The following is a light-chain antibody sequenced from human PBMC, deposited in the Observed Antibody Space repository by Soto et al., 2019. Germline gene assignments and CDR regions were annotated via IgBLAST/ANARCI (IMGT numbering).Light chain of an antibody. CDR2: AAS. V-gene: IGKV1-9*01. J-gene: IGKJ5*01. CDR1: QGISSY. CDR3: QQLNSYPLT. Sequence: DIQLTQSPSFLSASVVDRVTITCLASQGISSYLAWYQQKPGKAPKLLIYAASTLQSGVPSRFSGSGSGTEFTLTISSLQPEDFATYYCQQLNSYPLTFGQGTRLEIK.